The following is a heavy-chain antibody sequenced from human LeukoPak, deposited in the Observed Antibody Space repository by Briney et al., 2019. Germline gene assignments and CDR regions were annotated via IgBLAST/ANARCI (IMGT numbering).Heavy chain of an antibody. CDR2: MNPHTGHT. Sequence: ASVKVSCKASGYTFPNYDINWVRQATGQGLEWMGWMNPHTGHTGYAQKFQGRVTFTRNTSISTVFMDLGSLMSEDTAVYYCARGDFWSGYSNYYYMDVWGKGTTVTVSS. V-gene: IGHV1-8*03. CDR1: GYTFPNYD. CDR3: ARGDFWSGYSNYYYMDV. J-gene: IGHJ6*03. D-gene: IGHD3-3*01.